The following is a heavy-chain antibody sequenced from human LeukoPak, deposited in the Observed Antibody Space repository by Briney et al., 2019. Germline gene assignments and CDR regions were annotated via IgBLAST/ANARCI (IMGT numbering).Heavy chain of an antibody. CDR2: INYSGST. V-gene: IGHV4-59*01. J-gene: IGHJ5*02. CDR3: ARVGVILGATTGRFDP. CDR1: GGSISSYY. Sequence: SGTLSLTCTVSGGSISSYYWSWIRQPPGKGLEWIGYINYSGSTNYNPSLKSRVTISVDTSKNQFSLKLSSVTAADTAVYYCARVGVILGATTGRFDPWGQGTLVTVSS. D-gene: IGHD1-26*01.